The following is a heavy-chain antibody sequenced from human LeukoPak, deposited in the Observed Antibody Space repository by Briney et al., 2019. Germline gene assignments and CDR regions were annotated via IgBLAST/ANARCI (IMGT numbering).Heavy chain of an antibody. J-gene: IGHJ4*02. CDR1: GFTFSSDW. CDR2: INSDGSSR. Sequence: GGSLRLSCAGSGFTFSSDWMHWVRQAPGKGLVWLSRINSDGSSRSYADSVKGRFTISRDNSKNTLHLHMKSLRAEDTAVYYCAKGSGWLLPQYFDFWGQGTLVTVSS. CDR3: AKGSGWLLPQYFDF. V-gene: IGHV3-74*01. D-gene: IGHD2-21*01.